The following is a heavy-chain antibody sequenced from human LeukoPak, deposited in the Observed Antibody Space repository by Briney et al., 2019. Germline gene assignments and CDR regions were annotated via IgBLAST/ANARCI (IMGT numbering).Heavy chain of an antibody. D-gene: IGHD4-17*01. J-gene: IGHJ5*02. CDR1: GGSISSHF. Sequence: PSETLSLTCTVSGGSISSHFWSWIRQPPGKGLEWIGFVSDSGSTNYNSSLKSRLTISVDTSKNLFSLTLTSVTAADTAVYYCARFTVTTFGWFDPWGQGTLVTVSS. V-gene: IGHV4-59*11. CDR3: ARFTVTTFGWFDP. CDR2: VSDSGST.